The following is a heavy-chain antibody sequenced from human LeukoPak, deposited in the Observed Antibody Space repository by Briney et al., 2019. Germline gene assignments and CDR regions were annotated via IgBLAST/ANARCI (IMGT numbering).Heavy chain of an antibody. CDR1: GGSISSSNDY. J-gene: IGHJ4*02. CDR2: IHYSGST. D-gene: IGHD6-19*01. Sequence: SETLSLTCTVSGGSISSSNDYWGWIRQPPGKGLEWIASIHYSGSTYFNPSLKSRLTISVDTSKNQFSLKLSSVTAADTAVYYCARGISGWYEDYWGQGTLVTVSS. CDR3: ARGISGWYEDY. V-gene: IGHV4-39*07.